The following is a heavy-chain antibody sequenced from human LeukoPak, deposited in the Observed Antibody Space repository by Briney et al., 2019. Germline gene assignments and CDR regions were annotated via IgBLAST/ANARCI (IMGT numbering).Heavy chain of an antibody. CDR2: IYYSGST. J-gene: IGHJ4*02. CDR1: GGSISSYY. CDR3: AREWLLGDFDY. D-gene: IGHD3-22*01. Sequence: SETLSLTCTVSGGSISSYYWSWIRQPPGKGLEWIGYIYYSGSTNYNPSLKSRVTISVDTSKNQFSLKLSSVTAADTAVYYCAREWLLGDFDYWGQGNMVTVSS. V-gene: IGHV4-59*01.